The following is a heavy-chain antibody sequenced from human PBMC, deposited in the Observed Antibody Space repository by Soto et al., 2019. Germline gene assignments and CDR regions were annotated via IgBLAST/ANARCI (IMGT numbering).Heavy chain of an antibody. CDR1: GYTFTSYG. CDR3: ASQYSYGYPFDY. Sequence: ASVKVSCTASGYTFTSYGISWVRQAPGQRLEWMGWINAGNGNTKYSQKFQGRVTITRDTSASTAYMELSSLRSEDTAVYYCASQYSYGYPFDYWGQGTLVTVSS. CDR2: INAGNGNT. D-gene: IGHD5-18*01. V-gene: IGHV1-3*01. J-gene: IGHJ4*02.